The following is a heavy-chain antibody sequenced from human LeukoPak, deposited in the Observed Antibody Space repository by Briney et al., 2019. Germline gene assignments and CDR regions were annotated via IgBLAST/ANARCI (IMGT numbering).Heavy chain of an antibody. Sequence: SVKVSCKASGGTFSSYAISWVRQAPGQGLEWMGGIIPIFGTANYAQKFQGRVTITADKSTSTAYMELSSLRPEDTAVYYCAREADYDFWSGISRAFDYWGQGTLVTVSS. V-gene: IGHV1-69*06. D-gene: IGHD3-3*01. CDR1: GGTFSSYA. CDR3: AREADYDFWSGISRAFDY. CDR2: IIPIFGTA. J-gene: IGHJ4*02.